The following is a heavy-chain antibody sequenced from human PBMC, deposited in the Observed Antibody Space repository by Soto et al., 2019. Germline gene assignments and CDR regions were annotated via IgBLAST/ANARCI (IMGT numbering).Heavy chain of an antibody. CDR3: ASHGYSYGYLFDY. J-gene: IGHJ4*02. Sequence: SPEVSCKASGGTFSSYAISWVRQAPGQGLEWMGGIIPIFGTANYAQKFQGRVTITADESTSTAYMELSSLRSEDTAVYYCASHGYSYGYLFDYWGQGTLVTVSS. D-gene: IGHD5-18*01. CDR1: GGTFSSYA. CDR2: IIPIFGTA. V-gene: IGHV1-69*13.